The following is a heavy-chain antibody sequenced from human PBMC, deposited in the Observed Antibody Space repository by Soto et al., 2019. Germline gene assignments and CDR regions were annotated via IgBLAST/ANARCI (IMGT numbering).Heavy chain of an antibody. J-gene: IGHJ4*02. V-gene: IGHV3-48*02. CDR2: ISSSSTI. D-gene: IGHD5-18*01. CDR1: GFTFSSYS. CDR3: ARDRIQLWLIPFDY. Sequence: GGSLRLSCAASGFTFSSYSMNWVRPAPGKGLEWVSYISSSSTIYYADSVKGRFTISRDNAKNSLYLQMNSLRDEDTAVYYCARDRIQLWLIPFDYWGQGTLVTVSS.